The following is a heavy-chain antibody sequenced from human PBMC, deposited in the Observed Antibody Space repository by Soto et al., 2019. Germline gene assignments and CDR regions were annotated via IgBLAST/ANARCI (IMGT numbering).Heavy chain of an antibody. CDR1: GGSMSSGVYS. D-gene: IGHD2-2*01. J-gene: IGHJ4*02. V-gene: IGHV4-30-2*01. Sequence: KTSETLSLTCAVSGGSMSSGVYSWNWIRQPPGKGLEWIGYIYHSGSTYYNPSLKSRVTISLDMSKNQFSLNLSSVTAADTAVYYCARDAERVPAAFDSWGRGTLVTVSS. CDR2: IYHSGST. CDR3: ARDAERVPAAFDS.